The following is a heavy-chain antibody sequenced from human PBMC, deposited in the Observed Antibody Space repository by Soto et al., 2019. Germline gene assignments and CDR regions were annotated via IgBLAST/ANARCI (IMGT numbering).Heavy chain of an antibody. CDR2: IYYSGST. J-gene: IGHJ4*02. Sequence: SETLSLTRTVSGGSISSYYWRWTQQPPGKGLEWIGYIYYSGSTNYNPSLKSRVTISVDTSKNQFSLKLSSVTAADTAVYYCARDGYSSGWWDYWGQGTLVTVSS. CDR1: GGSISSYY. CDR3: ARDGYSSGWWDY. V-gene: IGHV4-59*01. D-gene: IGHD6-19*01.